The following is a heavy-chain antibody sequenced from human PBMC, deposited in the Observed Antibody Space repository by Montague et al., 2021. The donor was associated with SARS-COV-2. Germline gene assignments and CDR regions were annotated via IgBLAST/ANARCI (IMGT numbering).Heavy chain of an antibody. CDR1: GGSVSSTD. J-gene: IGHJ4*02. CDR3: ASGYSYGNEFDY. CDR2: ISYDGSNK. V-gene: IGHV3-30-3*01. D-gene: IGHD5-18*01. Sequence: LSLTCAISGGSVSSTDYYWGWIRQAPGKGLEWVAVISYDGSNKYYADSVKGRFTISRDNSKNTLYLQMNSLRAEDTAVYYCASGYSYGNEFDYWGQGTLVTVSS.